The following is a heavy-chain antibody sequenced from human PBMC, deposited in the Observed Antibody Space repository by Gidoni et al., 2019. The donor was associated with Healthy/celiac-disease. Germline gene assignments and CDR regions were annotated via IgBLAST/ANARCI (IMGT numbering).Heavy chain of an antibody. CDR1: GGTFSSSA. V-gene: IGHV1-69*01. CDR3: ARPVVVAANYYYGMDV. J-gene: IGHJ6*02. D-gene: IGHD2-15*01. Sequence: QVQLVQSGAEVKKPGSSVKISCKDSGGTFSSSAISWVRQAPGQGLEWMGGLIPFIGTANYAQEFQGRVTITADESTSTAYRELSSLRSEDTAVYYCARPVVVAANYYYGMDVWGQGTTVTVSS. CDR2: LIPFIGTA.